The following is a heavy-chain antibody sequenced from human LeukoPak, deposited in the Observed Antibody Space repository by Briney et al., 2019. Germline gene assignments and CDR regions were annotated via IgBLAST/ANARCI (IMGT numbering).Heavy chain of an antibody. V-gene: IGHV3-30*03. Sequence: PGGSLRLSCAVSGFTFSTYGMHWVRQAPGKGVEGVAVISYDGSNKYYADSVKGGFTISRDKSKNTVYVQMDRLRGEDTAVYYCAPSPLLTESSSWFHFDYWGQGTLVTVSS. D-gene: IGHD6-13*01. J-gene: IGHJ4*02. CDR2: ISYDGSNK. CDR1: GFTFSTYG. CDR3: APSPLLTESSSWFHFDY.